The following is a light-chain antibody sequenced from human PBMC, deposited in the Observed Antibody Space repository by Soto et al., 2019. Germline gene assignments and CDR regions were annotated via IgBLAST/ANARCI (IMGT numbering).Light chain of an antibody. CDR1: QSIVNN. CDR3: QQYNNWPPKLT. Sequence: IVMTQSPVTLSVSPGERATLSCRASQSIVNNLAWYQQKPGQAPRLLIYDASTRATDIPARFSGSGSRTEFILTISSLQSADFAVYYCQQYNNWPPKLTFGGETKVEI. J-gene: IGKJ4*01. CDR2: DAS. V-gene: IGKV3-15*01.